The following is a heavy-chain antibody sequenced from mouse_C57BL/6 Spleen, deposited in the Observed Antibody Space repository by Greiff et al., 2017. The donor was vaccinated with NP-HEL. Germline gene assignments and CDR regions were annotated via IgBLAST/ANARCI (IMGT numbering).Heavy chain of an antibody. V-gene: IGHV10-1*01. CDR1: GFSFNTYA. CDR3: VSEIYYYGSRIWYFDV. J-gene: IGHJ1*03. D-gene: IGHD1-1*01. CDR2: IRSKSNNYAT. Sequence: VQVVESGGGLVQPKGSLKLSCAASGFSFNTYAMNWVRQAPGKGLEWVARIRSKSNNYATYYADSVKDRFTISRDDSESMLYLQMNNLKTEDTAMYYCVSEIYYYGSRIWYFDVWGTGTTVTVSS.